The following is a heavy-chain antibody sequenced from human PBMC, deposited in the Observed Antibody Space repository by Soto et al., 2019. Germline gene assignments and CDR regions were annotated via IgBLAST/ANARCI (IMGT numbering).Heavy chain of an antibody. Sequence: VQLLESGGGLIQPGGSLRLSCAASGFTFSYGIHWLRPAPGKGLEWVAYISYDSSNKFYGDSVKGRFTISRDNSKNTQFLQMNSQRAEDTAVYYCAKLVIGYCSGNTCDDYWGQGTLVAVSS. V-gene: IGHV3-30*18. CDR3: AKLVIGYCSGNTCDDY. D-gene: IGHD2-15*01. CDR2: ISYDSSNK. CDR1: GFTFSYG. J-gene: IGHJ4*02.